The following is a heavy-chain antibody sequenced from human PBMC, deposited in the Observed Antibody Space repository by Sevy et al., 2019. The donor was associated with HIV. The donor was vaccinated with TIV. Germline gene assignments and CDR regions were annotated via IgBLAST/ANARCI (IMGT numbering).Heavy chain of an antibody. CDR2: SRKRAHSYST. D-gene: IGHD3-22*01. CDR1: GFTFSDYH. J-gene: IGHJ3*02. V-gene: IGHV3-72*01. CDR3: ARVGYYDSRAYSLDGFDI. Sequence: GGSLRLSCAASGFTFSDYHMDWVRQAPGKGLEWVGRSRKRAHSYSTEYAESLRGRFSISRDDSKGSVFLQMNSLKTEDTAVYYCARVGYYDSRAYSLDGFDIWGQGTMVTVSS.